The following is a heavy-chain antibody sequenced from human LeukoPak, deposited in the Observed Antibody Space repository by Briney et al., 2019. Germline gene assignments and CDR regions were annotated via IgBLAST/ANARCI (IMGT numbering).Heavy chain of an antibody. Sequence: PGGSLRLSCAASGFTFSSYAMSWVRQAPGKGLEWVSAISGSGGSTYYADSVKGRFTISRDNSKNTLYLQMNSLRAEDTAVYYCAKDSGYSYGYVSNFDYWGQGTLVTVSS. J-gene: IGHJ4*02. CDR1: GFTFSSYA. D-gene: IGHD5-18*01. CDR3: AKDSGYSYGYVSNFDY. CDR2: ISGSGGST. V-gene: IGHV3-23*01.